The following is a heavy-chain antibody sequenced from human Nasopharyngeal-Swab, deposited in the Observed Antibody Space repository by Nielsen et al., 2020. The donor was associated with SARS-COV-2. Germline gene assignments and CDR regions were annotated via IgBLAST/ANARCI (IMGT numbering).Heavy chain of an antibody. Sequence: GGSLRLSCAASGVTFSSYSMNWVRQAPGKWLEWVSSISSSSSYIYYADSVKGRFTIPRDNAKNSLYLQMNSLGAEDTAVYYCARDQQGGYGSGSYGTVPYYYYGMDVWGQGTTVTVSS. D-gene: IGHD3-10*01. CDR1: GVTFSSYS. CDR2: ISSSSSYI. J-gene: IGHJ6*02. CDR3: ARDQQGGYGSGSYGTVPYYYYGMDV. V-gene: IGHV3-21*01.